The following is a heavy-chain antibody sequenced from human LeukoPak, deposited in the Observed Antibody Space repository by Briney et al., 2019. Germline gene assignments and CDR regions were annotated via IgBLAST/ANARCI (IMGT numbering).Heavy chain of an antibody. V-gene: IGHV4-4*07. CDR1: GGSITSYY. CDR2: IYSSGST. Sequence: KPSETLSLTCTVSGGSITSYYWSWTRQPAGNGLEWIGRIYSSGSTNYNPSLKSRVTMSVGTSKNQFSLKLSSVTAADTAVYYCARDSGSSGWTRFDYWGQGTLVTVSS. CDR3: ARDSGSSGWTRFDY. J-gene: IGHJ4*02. D-gene: IGHD6-19*01.